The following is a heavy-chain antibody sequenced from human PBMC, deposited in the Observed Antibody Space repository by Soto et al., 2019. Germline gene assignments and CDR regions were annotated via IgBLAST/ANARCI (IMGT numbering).Heavy chain of an antibody. CDR3: ARDIPNGPCYLDY. V-gene: IGHV3-30*03. J-gene: IGHJ4*02. D-gene: IGHD2-2*01. CDR2: ISYDGSNK. Sequence: GGSLRLSCAASGFTFSSYGMHWVRQAPGKGLEWVAVISYDGSNKYYADSVKGRFTISRDNSKNTLYLQMNSLRAEDTAVYYCARDIPNGPCYLDYWGQGTLVTVSS. CDR1: GFTFSSYG.